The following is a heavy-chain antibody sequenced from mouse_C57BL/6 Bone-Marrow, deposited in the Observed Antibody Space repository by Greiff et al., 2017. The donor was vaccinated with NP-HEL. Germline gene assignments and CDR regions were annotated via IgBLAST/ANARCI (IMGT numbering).Heavy chain of an antibody. CDR2: IWSGGST. CDR1: GFSLTSYG. D-gene: IGHD2-10*02. J-gene: IGHJ1*03. V-gene: IGHV2-2*01. CDR3: ARKGYGKGVYWYFDV. Sequence: QVQLKASGPGLVQPSQSLSITCTVSGFSLTSYGVHWVRQSPGKGLEWLGVIWSGGSTDYNAAFISRLSISKDNSKSQVFFKMNSLQADDTAIYYCARKGYGKGVYWYFDVWGTGTTVTVSS.